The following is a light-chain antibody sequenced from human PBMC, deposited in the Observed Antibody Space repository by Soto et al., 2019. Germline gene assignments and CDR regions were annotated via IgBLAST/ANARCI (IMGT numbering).Light chain of an antibody. Sequence: DIHMTPSPSTLSTSVVDRFTITLRASHSITSKLAWYQQKPGKAPKLLIYDASSLESGVPSRFSGSGSGAEFTLTITSLQPDDFATYYCQQYNSYPWTFGQGTKVDNK. CDR3: QQYNSYPWT. V-gene: IGKV1-5*01. CDR1: HSITSK. J-gene: IGKJ1*01. CDR2: DAS.